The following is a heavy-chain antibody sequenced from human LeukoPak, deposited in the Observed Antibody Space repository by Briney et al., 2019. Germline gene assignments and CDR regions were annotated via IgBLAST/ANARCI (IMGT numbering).Heavy chain of an antibody. CDR3: ARRVFYYDGSGYLRSNYFDY. Sequence: SETLSLTCTVSGYSISSGYYWGWIRRPPGKGLEWIGSIYHSGSTYYNPSLKSRVTISVDPSKNQFSLKLSSVTAADTAVYYCARRVFYYDGSGYLRSNYFDYWGQGTLVTVSS. V-gene: IGHV4-38-2*02. D-gene: IGHD3-22*01. J-gene: IGHJ4*02. CDR1: GYSISSGYY. CDR2: IYHSGST.